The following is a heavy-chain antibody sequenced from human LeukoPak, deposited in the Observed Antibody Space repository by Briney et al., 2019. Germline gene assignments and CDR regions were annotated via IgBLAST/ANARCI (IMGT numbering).Heavy chain of an antibody. Sequence: GGSLRLSCAASGFTFSSYAMSWVRQAPGKGLEWVSAISGSGGSTYYADSVKGRFTISRDNSKNTLYLQMNSLRAEDTAVYYCAKQSHSDFWSGYLVGTLYYYYYMDVWGKGTTVTVSS. J-gene: IGHJ6*03. V-gene: IGHV3-23*01. CDR1: GFTFSSYA. CDR2: ISGSGGST. D-gene: IGHD3-3*01. CDR3: AKQSHSDFWSGYLVGTLYYYYYMDV.